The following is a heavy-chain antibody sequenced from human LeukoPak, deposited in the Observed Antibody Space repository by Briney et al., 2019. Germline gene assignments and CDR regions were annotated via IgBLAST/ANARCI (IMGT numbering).Heavy chain of an antibody. CDR2: IKQDGSEK. J-gene: IGHJ6*02. V-gene: IGHV3-7*01. Sequence: GGSLRLSCAASGFTFSSYWMSWVRQAPGKGLEWVANIKQDGSEKNYVDSVKGRFTISRDNAKNSLYLQMNSLRAEDTAVYYCARCGSYYYYYGMDVWGQGTTVTVSS. D-gene: IGHD1-26*01. CDR1: GFTFSSYW. CDR3: ARCGSYYYYYGMDV.